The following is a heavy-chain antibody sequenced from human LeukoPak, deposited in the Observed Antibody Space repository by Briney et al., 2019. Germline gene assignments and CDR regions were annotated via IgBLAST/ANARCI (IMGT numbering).Heavy chain of an antibody. D-gene: IGHD2-21*02. CDR2: INHSGST. Sequence: PSETLSLTCTVSGGSISSSSYYWSWIRQPPGKGLEWIGEINHSGSTNYNPSLKSRVTISVDTSKNQFSLRLSSVTAADTAVYYCARRRVRVVTAIYYMDVWGKGTTVTISS. CDR1: GGSISSSSYY. V-gene: IGHV4-39*07. CDR3: ARRRVRVVTAIYYMDV. J-gene: IGHJ6*03.